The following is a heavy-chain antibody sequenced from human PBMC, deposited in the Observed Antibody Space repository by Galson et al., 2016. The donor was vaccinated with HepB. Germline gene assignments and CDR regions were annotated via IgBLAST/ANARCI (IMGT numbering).Heavy chain of an antibody. D-gene: IGHD2-2*01. CDR1: GFTFSYYA. Sequence: SLRLSCAASGFTFSYYAMHWVRQAPGKGLEWVALISHDGTSKYCADSLKGQFTISRDNSKNTLYLQMNSLRVEDTAVYYCVKEGYQELSDGAFDIWGQGTMVTVSS. CDR3: VKEGYQELSDGAFDI. V-gene: IGHV3-30-3*01. J-gene: IGHJ3*02. CDR2: ISHDGTSK.